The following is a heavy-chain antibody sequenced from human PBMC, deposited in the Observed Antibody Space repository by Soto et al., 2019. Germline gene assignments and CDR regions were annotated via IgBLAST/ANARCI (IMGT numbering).Heavy chain of an antibody. V-gene: IGHV6-1*01. CDR2: TGYTSKWYN. D-gene: IGHD5-18*01. Sequence: QVQLQQSGPGLVKPSQTLSLTCAISGDSISTNNVAWNWIRQSPSGGLEWLGRTGYTSKWYNDYAVSVTSRITINPDTSKNQFSLQLNSVTLDDPAVYYCARGKYSAFAYWGQGTLVPVCS. CDR1: GDSISTNNVA. CDR3: ARGKYSAFAY. J-gene: IGHJ4*02.